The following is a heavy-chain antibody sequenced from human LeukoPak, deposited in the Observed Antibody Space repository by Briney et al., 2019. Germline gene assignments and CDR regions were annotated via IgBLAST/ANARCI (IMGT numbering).Heavy chain of an antibody. CDR3: AKARSTSSWYYFDY. CDR1: GVTFITYA. D-gene: IGHD2-2*01. Sequence: GGALRLSCVASGVTFITYAMRWVREAPGEGGEWVGVISDEGGNRYYAESVRGRFTISRANSKTTLYLQMNRLTAEDTAIYYCAKARSTSSWYYFDYWGQGTLVTVSS. J-gene: IGHJ4*02. CDR2: ISDEGGNR. V-gene: IGHV3-30-3*01.